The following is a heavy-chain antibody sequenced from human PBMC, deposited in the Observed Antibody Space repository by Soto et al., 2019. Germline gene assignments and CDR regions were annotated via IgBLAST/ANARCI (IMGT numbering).Heavy chain of an antibody. CDR3: ARDKSPYSSGWHNRHIDY. CDR1: GFTFSSYA. D-gene: IGHD6-19*01. V-gene: IGHV3-30-3*01. Sequence: QVQLVESGGGVVQPGRSLRLSCAASGFTFSSYAMHWVRQAPGKGLEWVAVISYDGSNKYYADSVKGRFTISRDNSKNTXQLQMNSLRAEDTAVYYCARDKSPYSSGWHNRHIDYWGQGTLVIVSS. CDR2: ISYDGSNK. J-gene: IGHJ4*02.